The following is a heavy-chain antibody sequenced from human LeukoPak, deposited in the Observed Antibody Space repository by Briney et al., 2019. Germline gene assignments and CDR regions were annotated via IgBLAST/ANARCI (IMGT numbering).Heavy chain of an antibody. Sequence: PRASVKVSCKVSGYTLTELSMHWVRQAPGKGLEWMGGFDPEDGETIYAQKFQGRVTMTEDTSTDIAYMELSSLRSEDTAVYYCATGSLLWFGELWRNEYFQHWGQGTLVTVSS. V-gene: IGHV1-24*01. CDR2: FDPEDGET. D-gene: IGHD3-10*01. CDR3: ATGSLLWFGELWRNEYFQH. J-gene: IGHJ1*01. CDR1: GYTLTELS.